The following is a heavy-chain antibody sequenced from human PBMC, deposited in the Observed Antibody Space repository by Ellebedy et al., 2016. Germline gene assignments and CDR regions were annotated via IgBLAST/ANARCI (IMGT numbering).Heavy chain of an antibody. CDR2: IHYSGST. V-gene: IGHV4-31*01. Sequence: SETLSLTXTLPDGTFFKGGYYWSWIRQHPGKGPEWTGYIHYSGSTHYNPSLKSPVTTSVDTSKNQFFLKLTSVTVADTAVYYCARELRSGFSVHWFDPWGQGTLVTVSS. J-gene: IGHJ5*02. CDR1: DGTFFKGGYY. D-gene: IGHD3-10*01. CDR3: ARELRSGFSVHWFDP.